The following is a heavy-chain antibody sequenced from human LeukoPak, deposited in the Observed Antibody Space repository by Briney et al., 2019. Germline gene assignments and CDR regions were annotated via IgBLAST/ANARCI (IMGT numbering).Heavy chain of an antibody. CDR2: FDAEDGET. D-gene: IGHD5-12*01. V-gene: IGHV1-24*01. CDR3: ATTASNSGYDLGWFDP. Sequence: ASVKVSCKVSGYTLTELSMHWVRQAPGKGLEWMGGFDAEDGETIYAQKFQGRVTMTEDTSTDTAYMELSSLRSEDTAVYYCATTASNSGYDLGWFDPWGQGTLVTVSS. J-gene: IGHJ5*02. CDR1: GYTLTELS.